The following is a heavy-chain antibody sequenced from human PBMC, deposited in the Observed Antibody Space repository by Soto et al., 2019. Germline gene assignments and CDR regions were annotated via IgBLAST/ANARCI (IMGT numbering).Heavy chain of an antibody. Sequence: SETLSLTCVVSGGSFTGYYWNWIRQPPGKGLEWVGQIHHSGDTNYNPSLKSRVTMSVDKSKNQFSLKLTSVTAADTAVYYCARETSFSDTTGSYDEDYFDYWGRGTLVTVSS. CDR3: ARETSFSDTTGSYDEDYFDY. J-gene: IGHJ4*02. CDR2: IHHSGDT. CDR1: GGSFTGYY. D-gene: IGHD3-9*01. V-gene: IGHV4-34*01.